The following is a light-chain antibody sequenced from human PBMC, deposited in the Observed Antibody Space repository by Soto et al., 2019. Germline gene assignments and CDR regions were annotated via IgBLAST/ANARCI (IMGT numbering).Light chain of an antibody. Sequence: DIQMTQSPSTLSASVGDRVTITCRASQSITNRLAWYQQRPGKAPKVLIYDASSLESGVPARFSGSGSGTEFILTISSLQPDDFATYCCQHYGGMWAFGQGTKVEIK. CDR2: DAS. J-gene: IGKJ1*01. CDR3: QHYGGMWA. V-gene: IGKV1-5*01. CDR1: QSITNR.